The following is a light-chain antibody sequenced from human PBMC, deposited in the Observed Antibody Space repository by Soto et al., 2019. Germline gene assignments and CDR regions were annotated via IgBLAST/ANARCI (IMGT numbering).Light chain of an antibody. CDR2: AAS. J-gene: IGKJ2*01. CDR3: QQSYSTPPT. CDR1: QSISSY. V-gene: IGKV1-39*01. Sequence: DIEMTQSPSSLSASVGDRVTITCRASQSISSYLNWYQQKPGKAPKLLLYAASSLQSGVPSRFSGSGSGTDFTLTSSSLQPEDFATYYCQQSYSTPPTFGQGTKLEIK.